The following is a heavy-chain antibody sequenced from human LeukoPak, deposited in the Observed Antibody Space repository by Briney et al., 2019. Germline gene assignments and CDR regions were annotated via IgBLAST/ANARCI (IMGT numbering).Heavy chain of an antibody. CDR1: GGSISGYF. CDR2: IHASGST. D-gene: IGHD1-26*01. CDR3: ARGRPVTGSFYFDY. V-gene: IGHV4-59*01. J-gene: IGHJ4*02. Sequence: SETLSLTCTVSGGSISGYFWSWIRQPPGKGLEWIGYIHASGSTNQSPSLKSRATISVDTSKNQFSLKLTSVTAADTAVYYCARGRPVTGSFYFDYWGQGTLVTVSS.